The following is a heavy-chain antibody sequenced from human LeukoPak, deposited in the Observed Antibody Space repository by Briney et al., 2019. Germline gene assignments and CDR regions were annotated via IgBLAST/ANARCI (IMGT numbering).Heavy chain of an antibody. V-gene: IGHV7-4-1*02. J-gene: IGHJ1*01. D-gene: IGHD6-19*01. CDR1: GYTFTSYA. CDR3: ARDVSSGWAEYFQH. Sequence: ASVKVSCKASGYTFTSYAMNWVRQAPGQGLEWMGWINTNTGNPTYAQGFTGRFVFSLDTSVSTAYLQISSLKAEDTAVYYCARDVSSGWAEYFQHWGQGTLVTVSS. CDR2: INTNTGNP.